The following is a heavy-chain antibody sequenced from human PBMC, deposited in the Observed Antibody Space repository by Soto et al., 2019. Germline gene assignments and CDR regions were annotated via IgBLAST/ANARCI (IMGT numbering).Heavy chain of an antibody. D-gene: IGHD6-19*01. CDR1: GGSISSYY. J-gene: IGHJ6*02. CDR2: IYHSGST. Sequence: SETLSLTCTVSGGSISSYYLSWIRQPPGKGLEWIGYIYHSGSTNYNPSLKSRVTISVDTSKNQFSLKLSSVTAADTAVYYCARGPESSGWYQVDGMDVWGQGTTVTVSS. V-gene: IGHV4-59*01. CDR3: ARGPESSGWYQVDGMDV.